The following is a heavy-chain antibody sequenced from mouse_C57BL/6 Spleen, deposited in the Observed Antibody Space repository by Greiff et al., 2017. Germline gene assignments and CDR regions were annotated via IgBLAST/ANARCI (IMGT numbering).Heavy chain of an antibody. V-gene: IGHV1-15*01. J-gene: IGHJ2*01. CDR1: GYTFTDYE. D-gene: IGHD2-5*01. CDR3: TRRGAYSNYFDY. CDR2: IDPETGGT. Sequence: QVQLQQSGAELVRPGASVTLSCKASGYTFTDYEMHWVKQTPVHGLEWIGAIDPETGGTAYNQKFKGKAILTADRSSSTAYMELRSLTSEGSAVYYCTRRGAYSNYFDYWGQGTTLTVSS.